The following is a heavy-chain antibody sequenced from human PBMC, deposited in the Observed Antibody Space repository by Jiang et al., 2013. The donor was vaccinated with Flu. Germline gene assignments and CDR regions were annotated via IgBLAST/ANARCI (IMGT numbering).Heavy chain of an antibody. CDR1: GDSVSSNSAA. CDR3: ARVGYCSGGSCGYGFDY. V-gene: IGHV6-1*01. J-gene: IGHJ4*02. CDR2: TYYRSKWYN. Sequence: SLTCAISGDSVSSNSAAWNWIRQSPSRGLEWLGRTYYRSKWYNDYAVSVKSRITINPDTSKNQFSLQLNSVTPEDTAVYYCARVGYCSGGSCGYGFDYWGQGTLVTVSS. D-gene: IGHD2-15*01.